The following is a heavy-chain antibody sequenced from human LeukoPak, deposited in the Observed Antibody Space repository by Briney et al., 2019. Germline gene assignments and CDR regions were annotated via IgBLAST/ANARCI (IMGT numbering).Heavy chain of an antibody. CDR2: IYSGGTT. D-gene: IGHD2-15*01. CDR3: ARGCSAVSCYAFDY. CDR1: GFTVSNNY. Sequence: GGSVRLSCAASGFTVSNNYMSWVGQAPGKGLECVSVIYSGGTTYYADSVKGRFTISRDNSKNTLYLQMNSLRAEDTAVYYCARGCSAVSCYAFDYWGQGTLVLVTS. J-gene: IGHJ4*02. V-gene: IGHV3-53*01.